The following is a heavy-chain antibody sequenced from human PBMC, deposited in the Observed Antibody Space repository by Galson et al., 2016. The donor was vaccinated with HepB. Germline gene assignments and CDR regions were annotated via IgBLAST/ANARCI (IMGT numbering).Heavy chain of an antibody. V-gene: IGHV3-49*03. J-gene: IGHJ4*02. D-gene: IGHD6-19*01. CDR3: ARHLPRGSGWSFHFDS. CDR1: GFNFGDDA. CDR2: IKAKRYGETT. Sequence: SLRLSCAASGFNFGDDAMSWFRQAPGRGLEWVGFIKAKRYGETTEFAASVKGRFTISKDDSRTITYLQMNNLKTEDTAVYYCARHLPRGSGWSFHFDSWGQGTLVTVSS.